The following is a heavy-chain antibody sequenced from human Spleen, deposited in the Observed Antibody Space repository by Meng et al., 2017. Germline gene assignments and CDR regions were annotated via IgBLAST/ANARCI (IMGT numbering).Heavy chain of an antibody. V-gene: IGHV4-34*02. D-gene: IGHD3-3*01. CDR2: INRSGST. CDR1: GVSFSGYY. Sequence: QAQLQRWGGGLLKPSETLSLTGGLYGVSFSGYYWSWIRQPPGKGLEWVGQINRSGSTNYSPSLKSRVTMSVDTSKNQFSLKLRSVTAADTAVYYCARGGVNYDFWSGYHTATPFDYWGQGTLVTVSS. CDR3: ARGGVNYDFWSGYHTATPFDY. J-gene: IGHJ4*02.